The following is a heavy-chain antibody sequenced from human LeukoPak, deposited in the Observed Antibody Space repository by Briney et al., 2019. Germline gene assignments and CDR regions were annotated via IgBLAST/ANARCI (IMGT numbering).Heavy chain of an antibody. V-gene: IGHV4-39*07. D-gene: IGHD3-22*01. CDR1: GGSISSSSYY. Sequence: SETLSLTCTVSGGSISSSSYYWGWIRQPPGKGLEWIGSIYYSGSTYYNPSLKSRVTISVDTSKNQFSLKLSSVTAADTAVYYCARDPSSSSGYYENWFDPWGQGTLVTVSS. J-gene: IGHJ5*02. CDR3: ARDPSSSSGYYENWFDP. CDR2: IYYSGST.